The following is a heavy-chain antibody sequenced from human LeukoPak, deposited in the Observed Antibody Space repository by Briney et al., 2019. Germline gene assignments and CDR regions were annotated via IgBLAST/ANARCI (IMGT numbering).Heavy chain of an antibody. CDR2: IAPGDSDT. D-gene: IGHD2-15*01. V-gene: IGHV5-51*01. J-gene: IGHJ4*02. Sequence: GESLKISCKGSGYSFTAYWIGWVRQMPGKGLELMGIIAPGDSDTRYNPAFQGQVTISADKSTSTAYLQWSSLKASDTAMYYCARGDCSGGNCHFDYWGQGTLVTVSS. CDR3: ARGDCSGGNCHFDY. CDR1: GYSFTAYW.